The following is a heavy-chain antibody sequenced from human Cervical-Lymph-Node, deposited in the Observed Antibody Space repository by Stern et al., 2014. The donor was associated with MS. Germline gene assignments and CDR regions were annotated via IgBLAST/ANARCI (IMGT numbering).Heavy chain of an antibody. Sequence: VQLVESGAEVKKPGASVKDSCKASGYTFTSYDINWVRQGTGQGLEWMGWMNPYSGNAVYAQKFQGRVTMTRDTSTSTAYLELTSLRSEDTAVFYCARGRELLSLDYWGQGTLVTVSS. CDR3: ARGRELLSLDY. D-gene: IGHD1-26*01. CDR1: GYTFTSYD. CDR2: MNPYSGNA. V-gene: IGHV1-8*01. J-gene: IGHJ4*02.